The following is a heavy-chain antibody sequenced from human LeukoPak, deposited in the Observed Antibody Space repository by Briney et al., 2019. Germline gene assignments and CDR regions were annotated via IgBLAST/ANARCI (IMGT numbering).Heavy chain of an antibody. CDR1: GGSISSYY. D-gene: IGHD5-18*01. CDR3: ARVDTAMVSDY. Sequence: SETLSLTCTVSGGSISSYYWSWIRQPPGNGLEWIGYIYHSGSTNYNPSLKSRVTISVDTPKNQFSLKLSSVTAADTAVYYCARVDTAMVSDYWGQGTLVTVSS. J-gene: IGHJ4*02. V-gene: IGHV4-59*01. CDR2: IYHSGST.